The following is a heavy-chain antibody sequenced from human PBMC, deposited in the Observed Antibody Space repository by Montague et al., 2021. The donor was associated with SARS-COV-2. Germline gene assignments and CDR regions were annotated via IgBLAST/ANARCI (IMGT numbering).Heavy chain of an antibody. CDR3: ARGRQHFNMIVVVMTGGEYYFDY. CDR2: INHRGTS. V-gene: IGHV4-34*01. J-gene: IGHJ4*02. CDR1: GGSFSDYY. D-gene: IGHD3-22*01. Sequence: SHTLSLTCAVYGGSFSDYYWSWIRQPPGKGLEWIGEINHRGTSEYNPSLKSRVYISLDTSKNQFSLYLSSVTAADTAVYYCARGRQHFNMIVVVMTGGEYYFDYWGQGTLVTVSS.